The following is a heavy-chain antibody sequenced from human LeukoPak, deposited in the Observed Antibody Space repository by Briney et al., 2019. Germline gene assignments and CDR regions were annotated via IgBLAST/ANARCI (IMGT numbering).Heavy chain of an antibody. CDR2: INHSGST. V-gene: IGHV4-34*01. D-gene: IGHD5-18*01. CDR1: GGSFSGYY. CDR3: ARADGGYSYGKIYYYYGMDV. Sequence: SETLSLTCAVYGGSFSGYYWSWIRQPPGKGLEWIGEINHSGSTNYNPSLKSRVTISVDTSKNQFSLKLSSVTAADTAVYYCARADGGYSYGKIYYYYGMDVWGQGTTVTVSS. J-gene: IGHJ6*02.